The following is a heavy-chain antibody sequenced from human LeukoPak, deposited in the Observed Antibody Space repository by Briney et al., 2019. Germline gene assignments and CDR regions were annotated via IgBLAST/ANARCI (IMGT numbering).Heavy chain of an antibody. V-gene: IGHV1-2*02. J-gene: IGHJ4*02. CDR2: IHPNSGGT. Sequence: ASVKVSCKASGYTFTDYYMHWVRQAPGQGLEWMGWIHPNSGGTNYAQHFQGRVAMTRDTSISTAYVELINLRSDDTAVYYCARSFVVVVTASTRFDYWGQGTLVTVSS. CDR3: ARSFVVVVTASTRFDY. CDR1: GYTFTDYY. D-gene: IGHD2-15*01.